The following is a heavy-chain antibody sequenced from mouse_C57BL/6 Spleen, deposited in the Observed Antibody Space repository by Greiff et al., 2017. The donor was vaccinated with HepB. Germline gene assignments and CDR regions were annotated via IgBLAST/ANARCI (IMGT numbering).Heavy chain of an antibody. D-gene: IGHD1-1*01. J-gene: IGHJ2*01. V-gene: IGHV1-4*01. Sequence: VQLVESGAELARPGASVKMSWKASGYTFTSYTMHWVKQRPGQGLEWIGYINPSSGYTKYNQKFKDKATLTADKSSSTAYMQLSSLTSEDSAVYYCAREDYYGSSYGYWGQGTTLTVSS. CDR2: INPSSGYT. CDR3: AREDYYGSSYGY. CDR1: GYTFTSYT.